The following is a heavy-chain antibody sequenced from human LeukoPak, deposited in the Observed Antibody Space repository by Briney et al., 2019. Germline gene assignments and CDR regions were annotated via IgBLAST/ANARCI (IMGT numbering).Heavy chain of an antibody. CDR2: IYYSGST. CDR1: GGSISSYY. V-gene: IGHV4-59*08. D-gene: IGHD1-26*01. Sequence: SETLSLTCTVSGGSISSYYWSWIRQPPGKGLEWIGYIYYSGSTNYNPSLKSRVTISVDTSKNQFSLKLSSVTAADTDVYYCARRDSGSYEHAFDIWGQGTMVTVSS. J-gene: IGHJ3*02. CDR3: ARRDSGSYEHAFDI.